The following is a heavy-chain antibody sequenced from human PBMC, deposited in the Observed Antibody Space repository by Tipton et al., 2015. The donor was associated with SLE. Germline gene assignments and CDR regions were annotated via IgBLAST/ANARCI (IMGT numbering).Heavy chain of an antibody. CDR2: IKEDGTKR. V-gene: IGHV3-7*01. CDR3: GREIPAGATALDY. J-gene: IGHJ4*02. Sequence: GSLRLSCEASGFTFGSYWMSWVRLAPGKGLEWVANIKEDGTKRYHLDSVEGRFSISRDNAKNSLYLQMNNPRADDTALYYCGREIPAGATALDYWGQGTLVTVSS. CDR1: GFTFGSYW. D-gene: IGHD1-26*01.